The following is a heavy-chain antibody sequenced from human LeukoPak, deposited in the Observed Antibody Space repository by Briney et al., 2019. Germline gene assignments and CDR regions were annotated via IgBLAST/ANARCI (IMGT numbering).Heavy chain of an antibody. V-gene: IGHV4-39*01. D-gene: IGHD3-10*01. Sequence: SETLSLTCTVSGGSVSSSNYYWGWIRQAPGKGLEWLGTIYYAGNTYYNPSLKSRVTVSVDTSKNQFSLKLYPVTAADTAVYYCARHGDILPVGELYLDYWGQGTLVTVSS. CDR3: ARHGDILPVGELYLDY. CDR1: GGSVSSSNYY. J-gene: IGHJ4*02. CDR2: IYYAGNT.